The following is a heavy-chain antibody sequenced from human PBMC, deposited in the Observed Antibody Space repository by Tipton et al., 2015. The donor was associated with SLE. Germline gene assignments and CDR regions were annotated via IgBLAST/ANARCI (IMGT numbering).Heavy chain of an antibody. D-gene: IGHD3-9*01. CDR1: GFTFSTYA. CDR2: ISNSGDST. V-gene: IGHV3-23*01. J-gene: IGHJ4*02. Sequence: SLRLSCAASGFTFSTYAMSWVRQAPGKGLQRLSGISNSGDSTYYVDAVKGRFTISRDNSRNTLFLQMNSLRADDTAVYYCARPYYDVLTGYYRPLDYWGQGALVTVSS. CDR3: ARPYYDVLTGYYRPLDY.